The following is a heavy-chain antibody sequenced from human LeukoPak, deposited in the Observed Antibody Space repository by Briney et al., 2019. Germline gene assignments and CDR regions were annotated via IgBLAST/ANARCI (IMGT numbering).Heavy chain of an antibody. CDR3: AASGGSYAFDC. J-gene: IGHJ4*02. Sequence: GGSLRLSCTAPGFTFSSYAMSWVRQAPGKGLEWVSAISGSGGSTYYADSVKGRFTISRDNSKNTLYLQMNSLRAEDTAVYYCAASGGSYAFDCWGQGTLVTVSS. CDR1: GFTFSSYA. V-gene: IGHV3-23*01. CDR2: ISGSGGST. D-gene: IGHD1-26*01.